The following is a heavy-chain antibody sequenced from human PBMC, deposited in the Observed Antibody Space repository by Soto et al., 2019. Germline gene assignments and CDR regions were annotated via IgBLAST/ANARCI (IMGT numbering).Heavy chain of an antibody. V-gene: IGHV3-33*01. J-gene: IGHJ6*02. CDR1: GFSFSSYG. CDR2: IWYDGSNK. Sequence: QVQLVESGGGVVQPGRSLRLSCAASGFSFSSYGMHWVRQAPGKGLEWVAVIWYDGSNKYYAESVKGRFTISRDNSKNTLYLQMNSLRAEDTAVDYCARASQAYGMDVWGQGTTVTVSS. CDR3: ARASQAYGMDV.